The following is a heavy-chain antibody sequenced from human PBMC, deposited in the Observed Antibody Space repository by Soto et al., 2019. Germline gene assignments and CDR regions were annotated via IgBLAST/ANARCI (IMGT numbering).Heavy chain of an antibody. CDR3: ARGKRNWFDP. J-gene: IGHJ5*02. V-gene: IGHV4-34*01. Sequence: SETLSLTCAVYGGSFSGYYWSWIRQPPGKGLEWIGEINHSGSTNYNPSLKSRVTISVDTSKNQFSLKLSSVTAADTAVYYCARGKRNWFDPSGQGTLVTVSS. CDR1: GGSFSGYY. CDR2: INHSGST.